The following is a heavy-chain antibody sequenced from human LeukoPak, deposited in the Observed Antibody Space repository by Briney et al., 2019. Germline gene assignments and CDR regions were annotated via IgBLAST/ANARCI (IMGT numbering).Heavy chain of an antibody. V-gene: IGHV3-33*01. CDR2: IWYDGSNK. CDR1: GFTFSSYG. D-gene: IGHD4-17*01. CDR3: ARRTPVPLIDY. Sequence: GGSLRLSCAASGFTFSSYGMHWVRQAPGKGLEWVAVIWYDGSNKYYADSVKGRFTISRDNSKNTLYLQMNSLRAEDTAVYYCARRTPVPLIDYWGQGTLVTVSS. J-gene: IGHJ4*02.